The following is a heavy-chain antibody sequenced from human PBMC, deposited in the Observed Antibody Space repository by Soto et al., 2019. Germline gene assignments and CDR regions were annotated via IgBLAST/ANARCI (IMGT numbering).Heavy chain of an antibody. Sequence: ASVKVSCKASGYTFTSYAMHWVRQAPGQRLEWMGWINAGNGNTKYSQKFQGGVTITRDTSASTAYMELSSLRSEDTAVYYCARGEGIALAGTHFDYWGQGTLVAVCS. D-gene: IGHD6-19*01. CDR3: ARGEGIALAGTHFDY. V-gene: IGHV1-3*01. CDR1: GYTFTSYA. CDR2: INAGNGNT. J-gene: IGHJ4*02.